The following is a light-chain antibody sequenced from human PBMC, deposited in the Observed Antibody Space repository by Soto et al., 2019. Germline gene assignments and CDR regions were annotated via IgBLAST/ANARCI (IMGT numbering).Light chain of an antibody. V-gene: IGKV3-11*01. J-gene: IGKJ1*01. CDR2: DAS. CDR3: QQRSNWPLT. CDR1: QSVSSY. Sequence: EIVLTQSPATLSLSPGERATLSCRASQSVSSYLAWYQQKPGQAPRLLIYDASNRATGIPARFSGSGSGTDFTLTISSLEPEAFAVYYCQQRSNWPLTFGQGTKVDIK.